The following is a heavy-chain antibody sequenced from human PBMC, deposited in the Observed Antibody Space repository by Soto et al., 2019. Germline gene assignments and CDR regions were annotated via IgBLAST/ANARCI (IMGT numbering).Heavy chain of an antibody. CDR1: GFTFSNAW. Sequence: GGSLRLSCAASGFTFSNAWMNWVRQAPGKGLEWVGRIKSKTDGGTTDYAAPVKGRFTISRDDSKNTLYLQMNSLKTEDTAVYYCTTRTYYYDSSGYYYGGGIDYWGQGTLVTVSS. CDR3: TTRTYYYDSSGYYYGGGIDY. D-gene: IGHD3-22*01. V-gene: IGHV3-15*07. CDR2: IKSKTDGGTT. J-gene: IGHJ4*02.